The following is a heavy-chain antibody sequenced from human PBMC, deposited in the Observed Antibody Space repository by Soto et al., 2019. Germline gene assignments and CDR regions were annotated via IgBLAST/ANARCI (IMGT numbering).Heavy chain of an antibody. J-gene: IGHJ6*02. CDR1: GGTLSSYA. CDR3: ARXLRGITMVRGDDYYGMDV. V-gene: IGHV1-69*06. D-gene: IGHD3-10*01. CDR2: IIPIFGTA. Sequence: GASVKVSCKASGGTLSSYAISWVRQAPGQGLEWMGGIIPIFGTANYAQKFQGRVTITADKSTSTAYMELSSLRSEDTAVYYCARXLRGITMVRGDDYYGMDVWGQGTTVTVSS.